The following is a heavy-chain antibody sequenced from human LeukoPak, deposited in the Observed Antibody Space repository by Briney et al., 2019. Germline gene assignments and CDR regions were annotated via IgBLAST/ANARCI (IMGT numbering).Heavy chain of an antibody. CDR1: GYTFTSYY. V-gene: IGHV1-46*01. CDR2: INPSGGST. CDR3: ARGRRGAAAGPIWFDP. J-gene: IGHJ5*02. Sequence: ASVKVSCKASGYTFTSYYMHWVRQAPGQGLEWMGIINPSGGSTSYAQKFQGRVTMTRDTSTSTVYMELSSLRSEDTAVYYCARGRRGAAAGPIWFDPWGQGTLVTVSS. D-gene: IGHD6-13*01.